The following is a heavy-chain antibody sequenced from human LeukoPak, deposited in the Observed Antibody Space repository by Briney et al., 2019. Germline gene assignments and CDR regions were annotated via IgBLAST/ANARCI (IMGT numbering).Heavy chain of an antibody. CDR3: ARDVGVIHYFDY. Sequence: ASVKVSCKASGYTFTNYYMHWVRQAPGQGPEWMGIITPSDGSTSYAQKFQGRVTMTRDTSTGTVYMELNSLRSEDTAMYYCARDVGVIHYFDYWGQGTLVTVSS. CDR1: GYTFTNYY. J-gene: IGHJ4*02. V-gene: IGHV1-46*01. D-gene: IGHD2-21*01. CDR2: ITPSDGST.